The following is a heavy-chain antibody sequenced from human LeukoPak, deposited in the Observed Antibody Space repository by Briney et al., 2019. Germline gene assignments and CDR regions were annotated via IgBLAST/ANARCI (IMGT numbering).Heavy chain of an antibody. D-gene: IGHD6-19*01. J-gene: IGHJ4*02. Sequence: ASVKVSCKASGYTFTGYYMHWVRQAPGQGLEGMGRINPNSGGTNYAQKFQGRLTMTRDTSISTDYMELSRLRSDDTAVYYCARSLVPYSSGWARGNDYWGQGTLVTVSS. CDR2: INPNSGGT. CDR3: ARSLVPYSSGWARGNDY. V-gene: IGHV1-2*06. CDR1: GYTFTGYY.